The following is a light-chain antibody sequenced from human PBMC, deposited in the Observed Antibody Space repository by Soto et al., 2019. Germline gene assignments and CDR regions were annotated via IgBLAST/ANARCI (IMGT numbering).Light chain of an antibody. CDR3: QQYGSSPPKT. CDR1: QSVSSSY. CDR2: GAS. Sequence: EIVLTQSPGTLSLSPGERATLSCRASQSVSSSYLAWYQQKPGQAPRLLIYGASSRATGIPDRFSGSGSGTAFTLTSSRLEPEVFAVYYCQQYGSSPPKTFGQGTKLEIK. J-gene: IGKJ2*01. V-gene: IGKV3-20*01.